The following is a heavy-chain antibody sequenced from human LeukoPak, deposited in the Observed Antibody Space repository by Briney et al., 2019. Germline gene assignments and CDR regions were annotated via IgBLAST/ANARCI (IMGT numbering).Heavy chain of an antibody. V-gene: IGHV3-48*03. Sequence: PGGSLRLSCAASGFTFSNYDMNWVRQAPGKGLEWVSYITSGRSTFYADSVKGRFTISRDNAKNSLYLQMNSPRVEDTAVYYCARLSTDYYYMDVWGKGTTVTVSS. CDR1: GFTFSNYD. J-gene: IGHJ6*03. CDR3: ARLSTDYYYMDV. CDR2: ITSGRST. D-gene: IGHD2-2*01.